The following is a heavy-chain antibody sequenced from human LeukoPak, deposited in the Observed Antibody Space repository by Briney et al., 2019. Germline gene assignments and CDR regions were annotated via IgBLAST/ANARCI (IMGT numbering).Heavy chain of an antibody. CDR2: ISYDGSNR. V-gene: IGHV3-30*03. D-gene: IGHD2-15*01. Sequence: GRSLRLSCEVSGFIFSTYGMHWVRQAPGKGLEWVAVISYDGSNRYYADSVKGRITISRDNPKKTLYLEMNSLRAEDTAVYYCARQYCSGGSCRYPNWFDPWGQGTLVTVSS. J-gene: IGHJ5*02. CDR1: GFIFSTYG. CDR3: ARQYCSGGSCRYPNWFDP.